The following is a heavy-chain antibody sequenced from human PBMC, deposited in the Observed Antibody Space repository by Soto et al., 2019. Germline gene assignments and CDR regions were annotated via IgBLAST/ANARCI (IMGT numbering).Heavy chain of an antibody. V-gene: IGHV1-8*01. Sequence: QVQLVQSGAEVKKPGASVKVSCKASGYTFTNYDINWVRQATGQGLEWMGWMNPKSGNTGFAQNFQGRVTMTRDTSISTAYMELSSLRSEDTAVYYGARGGGPRWFGESAPKWFGPWGQGTLVTVSS. CDR3: ARGGGPRWFGESAPKWFGP. CDR1: GYTFTNYD. CDR2: MNPKSGNT. J-gene: IGHJ5*02. D-gene: IGHD3-10*01.